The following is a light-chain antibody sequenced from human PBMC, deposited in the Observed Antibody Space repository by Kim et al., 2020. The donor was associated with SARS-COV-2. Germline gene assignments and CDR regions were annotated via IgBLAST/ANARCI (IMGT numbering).Light chain of an antibody. CDR3: HQYGSSPLS. J-gene: IGKJ4*01. CDR2: GAS. Sequence: ENVLTQSPGTLSLSPGERVTLSCRASQSVSSNYLAWYQQKAGQAPRLLIYGASNRATGIPDRFSGSGSGTDFTLTISRLEPEDFAVYYCHQYGSSPLSFGGGTKVEIK. CDR1: QSVSSNY. V-gene: IGKV3-20*01.